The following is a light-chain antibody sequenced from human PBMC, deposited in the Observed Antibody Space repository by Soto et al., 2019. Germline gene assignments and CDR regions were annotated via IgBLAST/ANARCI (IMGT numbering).Light chain of an antibody. V-gene: IGKV3-11*01. CDR3: QQRHNWPIT. Sequence: DIVLTQSASTLSSSTGDRATISCRASETIRGLLAWYQQRPGQPPRLLIYDTSNRATGIPARFSGSGYGTDFNLTISGLETDDLGVYYCQQRHNWPITFGQGTRLEI. J-gene: IGKJ5*01. CDR2: DTS. CDR1: ETIRGL.